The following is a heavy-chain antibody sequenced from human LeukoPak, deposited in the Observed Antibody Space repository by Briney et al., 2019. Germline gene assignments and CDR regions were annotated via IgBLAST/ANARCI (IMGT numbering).Heavy chain of an antibody. CDR1: GFTFSSYW. J-gene: IGHJ3*02. Sequence: GGSLRLSCAASGFTFSSYWMHWVRQAPGKGLVWVSRINTDGSNTNYADSVKGRFTISRDNAENTLYLQMNSLRAEDTAVYYCARAEDCSSTSCPRAFDIWGQGTMVTVSS. V-gene: IGHV3-74*01. D-gene: IGHD2-2*01. CDR3: ARAEDCSSTSCPRAFDI. CDR2: INTDGSNT.